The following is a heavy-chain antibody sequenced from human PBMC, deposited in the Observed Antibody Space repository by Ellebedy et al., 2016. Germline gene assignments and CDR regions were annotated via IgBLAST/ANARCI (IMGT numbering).Heavy chain of an antibody. V-gene: IGHV3-23*01. CDR3: AKVHILGPARAFDY. Sequence: GESLKISXAASGFTFSTYAMTWVRQAPGKGLEWVSGLSNTGGSTHYADSVKGRFAISRDNSKNTLYLQMSSLRAEDTAIYYCAKVHILGPARAFDYWGQGTPVTVSS. J-gene: IGHJ4*02. D-gene: IGHD6-6*01. CDR2: LSNTGGST. CDR1: GFTFSTYA.